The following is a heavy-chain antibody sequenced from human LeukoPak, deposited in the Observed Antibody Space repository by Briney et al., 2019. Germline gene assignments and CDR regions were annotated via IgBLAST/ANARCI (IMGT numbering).Heavy chain of an antibody. Sequence: ASVKVSCKASGYTFTNYDINWVRQATGQGLEWMGWMNPNSDNTGYAQKFQGRVTMTRNTSISTAYMELSSLKSEDTAVYYCARGEGGYAFSRFDSWGQGTLVTVSS. CDR2: MNPNSDNT. CDR1: GYTFTNYD. J-gene: IGHJ5*01. V-gene: IGHV1-8*01. CDR3: ARGEGGYAFSRFDS. D-gene: IGHD3-16*01.